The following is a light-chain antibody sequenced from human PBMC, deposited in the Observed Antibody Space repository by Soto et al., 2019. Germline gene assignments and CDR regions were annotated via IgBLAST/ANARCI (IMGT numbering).Light chain of an antibody. J-gene: IGKJ4*01. Sequence: EIVLTQSPVTLSLSPGERTTLSCRASQSVSSYLAWYQHRPGQAPRLLIYDASNRATGIPPSFGVSGSETDFTLTISSLEPEDFAVYYCQQRSNWPLTFGGGTKVEIK. CDR1: QSVSSY. CDR2: DAS. CDR3: QQRSNWPLT. V-gene: IGKV3-11*01.